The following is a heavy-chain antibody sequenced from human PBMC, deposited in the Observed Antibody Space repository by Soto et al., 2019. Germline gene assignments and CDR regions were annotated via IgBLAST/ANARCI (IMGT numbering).Heavy chain of an antibody. J-gene: IGHJ4*02. CDR1: GFTFSDHY. Sequence: GGSLRLSCAASGFTFSDHYMDWVRQAPGKGLEWVGRTRHKANSYTTEYAASEKGRFTISRDDSKNSLYLQMNSLKTEDTAVYYCARGYSYYYDSSGYYYFDYWGQGTLVTVSS. CDR2: TRHKANSYTT. V-gene: IGHV3-72*01. D-gene: IGHD3-22*01. CDR3: ARGYSYYYDSSGYYYFDY.